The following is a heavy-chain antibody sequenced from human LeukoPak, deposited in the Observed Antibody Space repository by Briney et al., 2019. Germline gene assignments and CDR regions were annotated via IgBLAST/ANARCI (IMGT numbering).Heavy chain of an antibody. Sequence: PGGSLSLSCAASGFTFSSYARSWDRPAPGKGLEWVSAISGSGGSTYYADSVKGRFTISRDNSKNTLYLQMNSLRAEDTAVYYCAKDPRDYYGDYDGDYWGQGTLVTVSS. CDR3: AKDPRDYYGDYDGDY. CDR1: GFTFSSYA. V-gene: IGHV3-23*01. CDR2: ISGSGGST. J-gene: IGHJ4*02. D-gene: IGHD4-17*01.